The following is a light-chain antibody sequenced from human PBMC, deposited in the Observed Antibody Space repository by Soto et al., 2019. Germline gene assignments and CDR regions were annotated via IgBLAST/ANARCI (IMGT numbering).Light chain of an antibody. CDR2: DAS. V-gene: IGKV1-5*01. J-gene: IGKJ1*01. Sequence: DIQMTQSPSTLSASVGDRVTITCRASQSISSWLAWYQQKPGKAPKLLIYDASSFESGVPSRVRGSGSGTECTLTISSLQPDDFATYYCQQYNSYLWTFGQGTKVEIK. CDR1: QSISSW. CDR3: QQYNSYLWT.